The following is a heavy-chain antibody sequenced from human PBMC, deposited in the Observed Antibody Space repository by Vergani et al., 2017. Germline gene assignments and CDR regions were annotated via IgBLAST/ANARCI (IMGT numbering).Heavy chain of an antibody. J-gene: IGHJ4*02. V-gene: IGHV3-48*01. CDR2: IRSSSSTI. CDR1: GFTFSSYS. CDR3: ARGSRRAAAGRDPLDY. D-gene: IGHD6-13*01. Sequence: EVQLVESGGGLVKPGGSLRLSCAASGFTFSSYSMNWVRQPPGKGLEWVSYIRSSSSTIYYADSVKGRFTISRENAKNSLYLQMNSLRAEDTAVYYCARGSRRAAAGRDPLDYWGQGTLVTVSS.